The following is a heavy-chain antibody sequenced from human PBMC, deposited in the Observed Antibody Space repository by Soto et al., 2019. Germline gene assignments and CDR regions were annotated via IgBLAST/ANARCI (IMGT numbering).Heavy chain of an antibody. CDR2: MNEDGSER. D-gene: IGHD4-4*01. Sequence: GSLRLSCAVSGFSFSSAWMTWIRQAPGKGLERVAIMNEDGSERYYVDSVKGRFTISRDNAKNALFLQMNSLRVEDTAVYFCARDRAYSRFDYWGQGSLVTVSS. V-gene: IGHV3-7*03. CDR1: GFSFSSAW. CDR3: ARDRAYSRFDY. J-gene: IGHJ4*02.